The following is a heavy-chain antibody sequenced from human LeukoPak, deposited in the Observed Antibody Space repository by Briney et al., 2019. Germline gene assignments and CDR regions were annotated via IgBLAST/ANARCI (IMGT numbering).Heavy chain of an antibody. V-gene: IGHV1-69*04. D-gene: IGHD3-22*01. CDR2: IIPILGIA. CDR3: ARGLIHSSGYYDY. Sequence: SVKVSCKASGGTFSSYAISWVRQAPGQGLEWMGRIIPILGIANYAQKFQGRDTITADKSTSTAYMELSSLRSEDTAVYYCARGLIHSSGYYDYWGQGTLVTVSS. J-gene: IGHJ4*02. CDR1: GGTFSSYA.